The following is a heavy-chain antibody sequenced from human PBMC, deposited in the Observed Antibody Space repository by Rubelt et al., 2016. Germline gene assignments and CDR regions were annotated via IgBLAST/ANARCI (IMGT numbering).Heavy chain of an antibody. CDR2: LTSKSGKT. Sequence: RGRSLRLSCAASGFSFDDYAMHWVRQAPGKGLEWVSGLTSKSGKTDYADSVKGRFTLSRANAKNSLSLQMDSLSEEDTALYYCAKDATQGDFGDYGYDYWGQGTLVTVSS. D-gene: IGHD4-17*01. V-gene: IGHV3-9*01. CDR1: GFSFDDYA. J-gene: IGHJ4*02. CDR3: AKDATQGDFGDYGYDY.